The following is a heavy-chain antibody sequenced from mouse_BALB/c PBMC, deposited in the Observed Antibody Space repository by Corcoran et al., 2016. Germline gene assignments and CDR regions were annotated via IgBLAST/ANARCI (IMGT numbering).Heavy chain of an antibody. D-gene: IGHD1-1*01. CDR3: TRDGNRYFDV. CDR1: GYTFSGYW. Sequence: QVQLQQSGAEMMRPGASVKISCKATGYTFSGYWIEWVKQRPGHGLEWIGEILPGSGNTNYNEKFKGKATFTADTSPNTAYMQLSSLTSEDSAVYYCTRDGNRYFDVWGAGTTVTVSS. J-gene: IGHJ1*01. CDR2: ILPGSGNT. V-gene: IGHV1-9*01.